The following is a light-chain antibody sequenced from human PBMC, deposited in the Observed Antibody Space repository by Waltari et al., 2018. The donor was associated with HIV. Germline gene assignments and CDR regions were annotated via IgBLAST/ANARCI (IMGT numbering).Light chain of an antibody. CDR1: GAGHE. CDR3: QSFDSSLTGFV. CDR2: VNN. V-gene: IGLV1-40*01. Sequence: QSVLTQPPSVSGASGQRVSISCTGSGAGHEVQWYQQIAGKAPKLLIFVNNKRPSGVPARFFGSKSGTSASLAITGLQPEDEAHYYCQSFDSSLTGFVFGSGTEVVVL. J-gene: IGLJ1*01.